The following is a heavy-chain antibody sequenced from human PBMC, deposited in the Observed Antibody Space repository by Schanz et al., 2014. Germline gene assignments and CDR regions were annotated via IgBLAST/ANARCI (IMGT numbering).Heavy chain of an antibody. Sequence: QVQLQESGPGLVKPSGTLSLTCTISRGSIGSTNWWSWLRQSPRKGLEWISDIYETGRTNYNPSLGGRVTVWGENPPNHFSLGRPAVTAADTAVYYCARLEYTSGWQGFDYWGQGILVTVSS. CDR2: IYETGRT. J-gene: IGHJ4*02. D-gene: IGHD1-1*01. CDR1: RGSIGSTNW. V-gene: IGHV4-4*02. CDR3: ARLEYTSGWQGFDY.